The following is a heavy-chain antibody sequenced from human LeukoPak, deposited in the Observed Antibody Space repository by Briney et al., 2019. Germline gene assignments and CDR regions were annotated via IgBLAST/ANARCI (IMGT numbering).Heavy chain of an antibody. Sequence: TGGSLRLSCAASGFTFDDCAMHWLRHAPGKGLEWVSLICWDGGSTYYADSVKGRFTISRDNSKNSLYLQINSLRAEDTALYYCAKVKRIRFVEWLPAMDVWGKGTTVTVSS. D-gene: IGHD3-3*01. CDR3: AKVKRIRFVEWLPAMDV. CDR1: GFTFDDCA. CDR2: ICWDGGST. J-gene: IGHJ6*03. V-gene: IGHV3-43D*03.